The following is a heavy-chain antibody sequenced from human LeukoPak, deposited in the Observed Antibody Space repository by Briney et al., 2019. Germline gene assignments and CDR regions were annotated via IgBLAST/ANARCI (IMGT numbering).Heavy chain of an antibody. Sequence: GGSLRLSCAASGFTFSSYGMHWVRQAPGKGLEWVAVISYDGSNKYYADSVKGRFTISRDNSKNTLYLQMNSLRAEDTAVYYCAKDLATRVTSQGDYWGQGTLVTVSS. D-gene: IGHD4-17*01. CDR2: ISYDGSNK. V-gene: IGHV3-30*18. CDR1: GFTFSSYG. CDR3: AKDLATRVTSQGDY. J-gene: IGHJ4*02.